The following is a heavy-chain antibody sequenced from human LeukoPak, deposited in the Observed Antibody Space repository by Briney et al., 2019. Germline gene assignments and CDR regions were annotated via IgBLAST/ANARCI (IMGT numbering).Heavy chain of an antibody. CDR3: ARDRVGATRGAFDI. Sequence: GGSLRLSCAASGFTVSSNYMSWVRQAPGKGLEWVSVIYSGGSTYYADSVKGRFTISRDNSKNTLYLQMNSLRAEDTAVYYCARDRVGATRGAFDIWGQGTMVTVSS. J-gene: IGHJ3*02. D-gene: IGHD1-26*01. V-gene: IGHV3-53*01. CDR2: IYSGGST. CDR1: GFTVSSNY.